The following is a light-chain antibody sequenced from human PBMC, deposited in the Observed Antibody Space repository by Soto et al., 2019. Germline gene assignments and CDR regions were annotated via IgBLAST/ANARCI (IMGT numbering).Light chain of an antibody. CDR3: CSYAGGYSWV. Sequence: QSVLTQPRSVSGSPGQSVTISCSGSNSDIGFYNYVSWFQYHPGKAPKLLIYDVSKWPSGVPDRFTGSKSGNSASLTISGLQAEDEGDYFCCSYAGGYSWVFGGGTKLTVL. J-gene: IGLJ3*02. CDR2: DVS. CDR1: NSDIGFYNY. V-gene: IGLV2-11*01.